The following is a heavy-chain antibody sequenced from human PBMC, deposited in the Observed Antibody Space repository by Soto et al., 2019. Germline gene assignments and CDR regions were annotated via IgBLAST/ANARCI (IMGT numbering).Heavy chain of an antibody. J-gene: IGHJ4*02. CDR2: IYSSGST. D-gene: IGHD6-13*01. Sequence: SETLSLTCTVSGSSISNSYWSWIRQSPEKGLEWIGYIYSSGSTNYNPSLNSRVTISIDTSKNQFSLKLSSVTAADTAVYYCARSVAAAPYYFDYWGQGTLVTVSS. CDR1: GSSISNSY. V-gene: IGHV4-59*01. CDR3: ARSVAAAPYYFDY.